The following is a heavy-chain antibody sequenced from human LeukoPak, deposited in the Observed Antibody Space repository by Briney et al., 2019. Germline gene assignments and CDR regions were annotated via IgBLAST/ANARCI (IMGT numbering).Heavy chain of an antibody. Sequence: GGSLRLSCAASGFTVSINYMSWVRQAPGKGLEWVSVIYSGASTYYADSVKGRFTISTDNSRNTLYLQMNSLRVEDTAVYYCARDRWDTAMAHTGYYYGMDVWGQGTTVTVSS. CDR1: GFTVSINY. CDR2: IYSGAST. J-gene: IGHJ6*02. CDR3: ARDRWDTAMAHTGYYYGMDV. V-gene: IGHV3-53*01. D-gene: IGHD5-18*01.